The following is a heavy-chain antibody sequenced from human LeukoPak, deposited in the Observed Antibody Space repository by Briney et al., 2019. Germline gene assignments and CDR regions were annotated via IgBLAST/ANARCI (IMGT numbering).Heavy chain of an antibody. CDR2: IKSKTDGGTT. Sequence: GGSLRLSCAASGFTLSNAWMSWVRQAPGKGLEWVGRIKSKTDGGTTDYAAPVKGRFTISRDDSKNTLYLQMNSLKTEDTAVYYCTTDETMVRGVTLYYYYYGMDVWGQGTTVTVSS. D-gene: IGHD3-10*01. CDR1: GFTLSNAW. V-gene: IGHV3-15*01. J-gene: IGHJ6*02. CDR3: TTDETMVRGVTLYYYYYGMDV.